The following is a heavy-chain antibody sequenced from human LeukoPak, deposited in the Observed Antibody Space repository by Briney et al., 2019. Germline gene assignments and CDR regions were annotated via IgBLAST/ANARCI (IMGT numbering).Heavy chain of an antibody. J-gene: IGHJ4*02. Sequence: PGGSLRLSCAASGFTFSSYAMHWVRQAPGKGLEWVAVISYDGSNKYYADSVKGRFTISRDNSKNTLYLQVNSLRAEDTAVYYCASPYSYGYPLDYWGQGTLVTVSS. CDR2: ISYDGSNK. V-gene: IGHV3-30-3*01. D-gene: IGHD5-18*01. CDR1: GFTFSSYA. CDR3: ASPYSYGYPLDY.